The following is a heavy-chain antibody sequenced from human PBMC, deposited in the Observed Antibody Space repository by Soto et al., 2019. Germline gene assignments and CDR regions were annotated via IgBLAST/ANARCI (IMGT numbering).Heavy chain of an antibody. Sequence: PSQTLSLTCVISGDSVSSNSAAWNWIRQSPSRGLEWLGRTYYRSKWYNDYAVSVKSRITINPDTSKNQFSLQLNSVTPEDTAVYYCARDRTAAGLYYYYGMAVWGQGTTVTVSS. D-gene: IGHD6-13*01. CDR2: TYYRSKWYN. V-gene: IGHV6-1*01. CDR3: ARDRTAAGLYYYYGMAV. J-gene: IGHJ6*02. CDR1: GDSVSSNSAA.